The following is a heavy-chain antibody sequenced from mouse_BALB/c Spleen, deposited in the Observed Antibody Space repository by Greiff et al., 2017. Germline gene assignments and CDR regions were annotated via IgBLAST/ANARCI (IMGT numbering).Heavy chain of an antibody. J-gene: IGHJ2*01. CDR2: IDPENGDT. D-gene: IGHD2-3*01. CDR1: GFNIKDYY. Sequence: EVQLQQSGAELVRSGASVKLSCTASGFNIKDYYMHWVKQRPEQGLEWIGWIDPENGDTEYAPKFQGKATMTADTSSNTAYLQLSSLTSEDTAVYYCNADGLDDWGQGTTLTVSS. CDR3: NADGLDD. V-gene: IGHV14-4*02.